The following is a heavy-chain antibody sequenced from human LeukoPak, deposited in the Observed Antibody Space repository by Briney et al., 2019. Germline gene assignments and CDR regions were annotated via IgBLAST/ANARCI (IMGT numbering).Heavy chain of an antibody. J-gene: IGHJ5*02. CDR1: GGSISSSSYY. CDR2: IYYSGST. CDR3: AREGSDVDTAMGVNWFDP. V-gene: IGHV4-39*07. D-gene: IGHD5-18*01. Sequence: SETLSLTCTVSGGSISSSSYYWGWIRQPPGKGLEWIGSIYYSGSTYYNPSLKSRVTISVDTSKNQFSLKLSSVTAADTAVYYCAREGSDVDTAMGVNWFDPWGQGTLVTVSS.